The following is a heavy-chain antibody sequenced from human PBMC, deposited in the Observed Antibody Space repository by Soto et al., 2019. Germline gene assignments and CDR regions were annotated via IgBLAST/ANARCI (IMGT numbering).Heavy chain of an antibody. CDR1: GNTVPNYA. Sequence: GASVKVSCKASGNTVPNYAIHWVRQAPGQRLEWMGWINGGNGNTYYSEHFQGRVTFTRDTSAGTVYMQLNSLRAGDTATYYCARYQDFRSDSTYYDRLDSWGQGTLVTVSS. V-gene: IGHV1-3*01. D-gene: IGHD3-16*01. CDR2: INGGNGNT. CDR3: ARYQDFRSDSTYYDRLDS. J-gene: IGHJ5*01.